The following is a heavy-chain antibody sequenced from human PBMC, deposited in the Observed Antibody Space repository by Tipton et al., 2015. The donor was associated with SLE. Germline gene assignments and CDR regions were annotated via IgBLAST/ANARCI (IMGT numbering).Heavy chain of an antibody. V-gene: IGHV3-43D*03. Sequence: SLRLSCAASGFSFDEYAMHWVRQAPGKGLEWVSFINWDGGRTQYADSVKGRFTISRDNSKNSLFLQMNSLGAEDSALYYCAKCGFADAPPQPHYDYMDVWGKGTTVTVSS. D-gene: IGHD6-25*01. J-gene: IGHJ6*03. CDR1: GFSFDEYA. CDR3: AKCGFADAPPQPHYDYMDV. CDR2: INWDGGRT.